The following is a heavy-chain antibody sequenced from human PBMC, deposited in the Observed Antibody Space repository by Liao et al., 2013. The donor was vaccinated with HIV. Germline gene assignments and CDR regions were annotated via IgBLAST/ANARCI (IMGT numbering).Heavy chain of an antibody. Sequence: QLQLQESGPGLVKPSETLSLTCTVSGGSVSSTHYYWGWVRQPPGKGLEWIGNVYYSGTTYYNPSLGSRVTMSVETSKNQFSLNLSSVTAADTAVYYCAREYCSSTSCYFSRYWYFDLWGRGTLVTVSS. CDR2: VYYSGTT. CDR1: GGSVSSTHYY. V-gene: IGHV4-39*07. CDR3: AREYCSSTSCYFSRYWYFDL. J-gene: IGHJ2*01. D-gene: IGHD2-2*01.